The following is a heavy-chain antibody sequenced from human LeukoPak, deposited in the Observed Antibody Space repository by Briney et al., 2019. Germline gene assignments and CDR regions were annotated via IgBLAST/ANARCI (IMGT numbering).Heavy chain of an antibody. D-gene: IGHD3-3*01. V-gene: IGHV4-4*02. CDR1: GGSVSHSNW. CDR2: VHPSEGT. J-gene: IGHJ3*02. Sequence: PSGTLSLTCAVSGGSVSHSNWWTWVRQSPGKGLEWIGEVHPSEGTNYNPSLKSRVTISVDRSKNQFSLKLSSVTAADTAVYYCARVSSVWSGYYDAFDIWGQGTMVTVSS. CDR3: ARVSSVWSGYYDAFDI.